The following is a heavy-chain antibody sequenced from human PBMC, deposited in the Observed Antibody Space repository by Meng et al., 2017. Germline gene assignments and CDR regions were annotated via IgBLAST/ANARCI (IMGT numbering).Heavy chain of an antibody. CDR1: GGSFSGYY. CDR3: ARRGIAARPFYY. Sequence: VQSQQWGAGLLKPSETLSLTCAVYGGSFSGYYWSWIRQPPGKGLEWIGEINHSGSTNYNPSLKSRVTISVDTSKNQFSLKLSSVTAADTAVYYCARRGIAARPFYYWGQGTLVTVSS. CDR2: INHSGST. J-gene: IGHJ4*02. V-gene: IGHV4-34*01. D-gene: IGHD6-6*01.